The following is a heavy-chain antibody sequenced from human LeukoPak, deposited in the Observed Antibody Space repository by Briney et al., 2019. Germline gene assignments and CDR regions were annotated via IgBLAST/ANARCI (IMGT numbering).Heavy chain of an antibody. CDR3: ATVRMYYYGSGSSLLDY. V-gene: IGHV1-24*01. CDR2: FDPEDGET. D-gene: IGHD3-10*01. CDR1: GYTLTELS. Sequence: ASVKVSCKVSGYTLTELSMHWVRQDPGKGLEWMGGFDPEDGETIYAQKFQGRVTMTEDTSTDTAYMELSSLRSEDTAVYYCATVRMYYYGSGSSLLDYWGQGTLVTVSS. J-gene: IGHJ4*02.